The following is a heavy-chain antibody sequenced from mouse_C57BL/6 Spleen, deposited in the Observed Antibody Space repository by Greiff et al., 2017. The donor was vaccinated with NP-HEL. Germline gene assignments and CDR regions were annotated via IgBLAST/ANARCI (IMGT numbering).Heavy chain of an antibody. CDR3: ARWGDVGAIDY. CDR1: GYTFTSYW. CDR2: IYPGSGST. Sequence: QVQLQQPGAELVKPGASVKMSCKASGYTFTSYWITWVKQRPGQGLEWIGDIYPGSGSTNYNEKFKSKATLTVDTSSSTAYMQLRSLTSEYSAFYFCARWGDVGAIDYWGQGTSVTVSS. D-gene: IGHD3-1*01. V-gene: IGHV1-55*01. J-gene: IGHJ4*01.